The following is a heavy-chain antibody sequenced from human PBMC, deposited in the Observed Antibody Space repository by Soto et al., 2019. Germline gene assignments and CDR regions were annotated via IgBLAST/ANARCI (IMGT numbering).Heavy chain of an antibody. CDR2: MNPNSGNT. CDR3: AGGFWSGYFRLDYYYGMDV. Sequence: ASVKVSCKASGYTFTSYDINWVRQATGQGLEWMGWMNPNSGNTGYAQKFQGRVTMTRNTSISTAYMELSSLRSEDTAVYYCAGGFWSGYFRLDYYYGMDVWGQGTTVTVSS. D-gene: IGHD3-3*01. V-gene: IGHV1-8*01. CDR1: GYTFTSYD. J-gene: IGHJ6*02.